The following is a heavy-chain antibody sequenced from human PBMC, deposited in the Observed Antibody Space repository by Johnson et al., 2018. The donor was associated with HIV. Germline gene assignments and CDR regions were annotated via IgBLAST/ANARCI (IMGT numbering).Heavy chain of an antibody. CDR3: ARDRGRGSEDAFDI. CDR2: INWNGGST. CDR1: GFTFDDYG. V-gene: IGHV3-20*04. D-gene: IGHD2-15*01. J-gene: IGHJ3*02. Sequence: VQLVESGGGVVRPGGSLRLACAVSGFTFDDYGMNWVRQAPGKGLEWVSGINWNGGSTGYADSVKGRSTISRDNAKNSLYLQMSSLRAEDTALYYCARDRGRGSEDAFDIWGQGTMVTVSS.